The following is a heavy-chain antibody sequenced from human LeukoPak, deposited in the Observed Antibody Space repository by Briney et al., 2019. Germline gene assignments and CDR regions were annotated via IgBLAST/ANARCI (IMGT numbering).Heavy chain of an antibody. CDR2: INPNNGGT. CDR3: ARADHYDISTTYPFDN. CDR1: GYTFTGYY. J-gene: IGHJ4*02. D-gene: IGHD3-9*01. V-gene: IGHV1-2*02. Sequence: ASVRVSCKSSGYTFTGYYMQWVRQAPGPRLEGMGWINPNNGGTNYAQKFQGRVTMTRDTSISTVYMELSRLTSDDTAVYYCARADHYDISTTYPFDNWGQGTLVTVSS.